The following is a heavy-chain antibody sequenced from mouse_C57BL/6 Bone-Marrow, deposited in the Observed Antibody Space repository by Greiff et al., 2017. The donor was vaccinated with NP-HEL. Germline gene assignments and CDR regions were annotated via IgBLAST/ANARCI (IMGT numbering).Heavy chain of an antibody. CDR1: GYTFTSYG. V-gene: IGHV1-81*01. D-gene: IGHD2-5*01. J-gene: IGHJ3*01. CDR3: ARNSNYVWFAY. Sequence: QVQLQQSGAELARPGASVKLSCKASGYTFTSYGISWVKQRTGQGLEWIGEIYHRSGNTYYNEKFKGKATLTADKSSSTAYMELRSLTSEDSAVYFCARNSNYVWFAYWGQGTLVTVSA. CDR2: IYHRSGNT.